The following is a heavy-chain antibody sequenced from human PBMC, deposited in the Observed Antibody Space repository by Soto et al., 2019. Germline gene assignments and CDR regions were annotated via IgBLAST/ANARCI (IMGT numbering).Heavy chain of an antibody. CDR3: ARGASYSYAKRCDHRNFYVDL. V-gene: IGHV1-8*01. J-gene: IGHJ2*01. D-gene: IGHD2-8*01. CDR2: MNPYSGNT. CDR1: GYTFSNND. Sequence: QAQLVQSGAEMKKPGASVRVSCQASGYTFSNNDINWMRQASGGGLEWMGWMNPYSGNTGYEYKFQGRVTMTRDTSTNTAYMELSGLRSDDTAVYFCARGASYSYAKRCDHRNFYVDLWGRGTLVAVSP.